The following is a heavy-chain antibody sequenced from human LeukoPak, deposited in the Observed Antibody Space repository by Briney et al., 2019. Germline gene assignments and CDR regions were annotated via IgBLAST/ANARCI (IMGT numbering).Heavy chain of an antibody. V-gene: IGHV4-34*01. J-gene: IGHJ5*02. D-gene: IGHD4-23*01. CDR3: ARGRDAVVTLGPNWFDP. CDR2: INHSGST. CDR1: GGSFRGYY. Sequence: SETLSLTCALYGGSFRGYYWSWIRQPPGKGLEWIGEINHSGSTNYNPSLKSRVTISVDTSTNRFSLKLSSVTAADTAVYYCARGRDAVVTLGPNWFDPWGQGTLVSVSS.